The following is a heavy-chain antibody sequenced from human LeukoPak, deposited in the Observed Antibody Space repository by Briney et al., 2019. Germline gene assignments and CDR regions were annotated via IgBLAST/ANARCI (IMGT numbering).Heavy chain of an antibody. Sequence: ASVKVSCKVTGNTLSEFSMHWVRQSPGKGLEWMGGFDPEVGETVYAQRFQGRVTMTEDTSTETAYMELSSLRSEDTAVYYCATDLLAGGLKTFDPWGQGTLVTVSS. CDR3: ATDLLAGGLKTFDP. CDR2: FDPEVGET. CDR1: GNTLSEFS. J-gene: IGHJ5*02. V-gene: IGHV1-24*01.